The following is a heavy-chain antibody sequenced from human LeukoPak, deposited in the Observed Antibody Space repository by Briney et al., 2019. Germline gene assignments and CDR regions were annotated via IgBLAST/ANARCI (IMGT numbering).Heavy chain of an antibody. V-gene: IGHV3-23*01. CDR1: GFTFSDNY. CDR2: IDKNGCGT. D-gene: IGHD7-27*01. J-gene: IGHJ4*02. CDR3: AKDKHNWGSDY. Sequence: GGSLRLSCAASGFTFSDNYMSWVRQAPGQGLEWVAGIDKNGCGTFYADSVKGRFTISRDNSKNTLFLQINTLRADDTAVYYCAKDKHNWGSDYWGQGTLVTVSS.